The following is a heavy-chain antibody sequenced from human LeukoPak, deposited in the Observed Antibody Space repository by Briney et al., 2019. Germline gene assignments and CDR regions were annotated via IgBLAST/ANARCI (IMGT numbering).Heavy chain of an antibody. V-gene: IGHV3-13*04. Sequence: GGSLRLSCAASGFTFSYYDMHWVRQATGKGLEWVSTILSTGDTYYAGSVKGRFTISRENAKNSLYLQMNGLRAGDTAVYYCARATEGFDYWGQGTLVTASS. CDR3: ARATEGFDY. CDR1: GFTFSYYD. CDR2: ILSTGDT. J-gene: IGHJ4*02.